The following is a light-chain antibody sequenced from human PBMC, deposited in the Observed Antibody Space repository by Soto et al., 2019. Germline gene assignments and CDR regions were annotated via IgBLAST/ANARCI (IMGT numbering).Light chain of an antibody. CDR2: DAS. J-gene: IGKJ5*01. CDR3: QQYDILPIT. CDR1: QDINIY. V-gene: IGKV1-33*01. Sequence: DIHMTHSPSSLFASVVDRVTITCQATQDINIYLNWYQQKPGKAPNLLIYDASNLEIGVPSRFSGSGSGTHFTFTISSLQTEDIGTYYCQQYDILPITFGRGTRLEIK.